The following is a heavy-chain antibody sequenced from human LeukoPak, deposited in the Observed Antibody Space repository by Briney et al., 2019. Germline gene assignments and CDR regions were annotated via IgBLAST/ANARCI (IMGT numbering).Heavy chain of an antibody. CDR3: AKDRHSSSPRAFDI. CDR2: IRYDGSNK. J-gene: IGHJ3*02. D-gene: IGHD6-6*01. V-gene: IGHV3-30*02. Sequence: PGGSLRLSCAASRFTFSSYGMHWVRQAPGKGLEWVAFIRYDGSNKYYADSVKGRFTISRDNSKNTLYLQMNSLRAEDTAVYYCAKDRHSSSPRAFDIWGQGTMVTVSS. CDR1: RFTFSSYG.